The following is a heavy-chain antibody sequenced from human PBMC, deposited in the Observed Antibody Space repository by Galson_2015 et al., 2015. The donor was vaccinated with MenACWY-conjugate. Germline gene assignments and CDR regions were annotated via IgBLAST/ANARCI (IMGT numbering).Heavy chain of an antibody. CDR2: VNSDGRST. Sequence: SLRLSCAASGFTFSTYWMHWVRQAPGKGLVWVSRVNSDGRSTSYADSVKSRFSISRDNAKNTLYLQMNSLTSEDTAVYYCVRDPKTKMIVVLPDVWGKGTTVTVSS. D-gene: IGHD3-22*01. V-gene: IGHV3-74*01. J-gene: IGHJ6*04. CDR1: GFTFSTYW. CDR3: VRDPKTKMIVVLPDV.